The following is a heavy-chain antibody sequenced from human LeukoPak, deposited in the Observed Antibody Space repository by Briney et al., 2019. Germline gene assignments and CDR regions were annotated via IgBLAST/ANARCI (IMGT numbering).Heavy chain of an antibody. CDR2: IYTSGST. J-gene: IGHJ3*02. CDR3: ARGAAAGTSDAFDI. Sequence: SETLSLTCTVSGGSISSYYWSWIRQPAGKGLEWIGRIYTSGSTNYNPSLKSRVTMPVDTSKNQFSLKLSSVTAADTAVYYCARGAAAGTSDAFDIWGQGTMVTVSS. D-gene: IGHD6-13*01. CDR1: GGSISSYY. V-gene: IGHV4-4*07.